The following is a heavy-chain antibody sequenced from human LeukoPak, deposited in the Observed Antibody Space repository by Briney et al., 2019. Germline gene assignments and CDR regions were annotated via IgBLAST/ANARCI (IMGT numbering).Heavy chain of an antibody. CDR3: ARDSGGSGAAGAFDI. V-gene: IGHV3-33*01. Sequence: GRSLRLSCAASGFTFSSYGMHWVRQAPGKGLEWVAVIWYDGSNKYYADSVKGRFTISRDNSKNTLYLQMNSLRAEDTAVYYCARDSGGSGAAGAFDIWGQGTMVTVPS. D-gene: IGHD3-10*01. J-gene: IGHJ3*02. CDR1: GFTFSSYG. CDR2: IWYDGSNK.